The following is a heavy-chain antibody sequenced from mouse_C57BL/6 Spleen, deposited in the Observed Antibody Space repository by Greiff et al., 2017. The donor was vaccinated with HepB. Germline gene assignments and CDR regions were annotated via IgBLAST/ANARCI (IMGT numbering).Heavy chain of an antibody. CDR1: GYTFTSYW. CDR2: IDPSDSYT. J-gene: IGHJ3*01. CDR3: ARAGVNWDAY. Sequence: QVQLKQPGAELVKPGASVKLSCKASGYTFTSYWMQWVKQRPGQGLEWIGEIDPSDSYTNYNQKFKGKATLTVDTSSSTAYMQLSSLTSEDSAVYYCARAGVNWDAYWGQGTLVTVSA. V-gene: IGHV1-50*01. D-gene: IGHD4-1*01.